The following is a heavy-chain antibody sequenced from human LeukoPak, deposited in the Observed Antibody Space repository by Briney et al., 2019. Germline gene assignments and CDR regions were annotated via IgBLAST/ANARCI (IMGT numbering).Heavy chain of an antibody. CDR2: IGGTRYST. V-gene: IGHV3-23*01. J-gene: IGHJ4*02. Sequence: PGGSLRLSCAASGFTFSNYAMMWVRQAPGKGLEWVSIIGGTRYSTYYADSVRGRFTISRDNSKNTLYLQMNSLRAEDTAIYYCAKGVDFDYWGQGTLVTVSS. CDR1: GFTFSNYA. CDR3: AKGVDFDY.